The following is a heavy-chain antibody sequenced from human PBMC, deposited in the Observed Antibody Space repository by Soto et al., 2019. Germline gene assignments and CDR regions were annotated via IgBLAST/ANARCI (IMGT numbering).Heavy chain of an antibody. CDR2: IYYSGST. CDR1: GGPISSGGYY. CDR3: ARDRGVTSLNWFDP. Sequence: SETLSLTCTVSGGPISSGGYYWSWIRQHPGKGLEWIGYIYYSGSTYYNPSLKSRVTISVDTSKNQFSLKLSSVTAADTAVYYCARDRGVTSLNWFDPWGQGTLVTVSS. J-gene: IGHJ5*02. V-gene: IGHV4-31*03. D-gene: IGHD4-4*01.